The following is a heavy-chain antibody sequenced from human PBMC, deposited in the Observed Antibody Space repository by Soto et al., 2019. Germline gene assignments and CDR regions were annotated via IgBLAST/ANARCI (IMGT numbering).Heavy chain of an antibody. CDR2: ISYDGSNK. CDR1: GFTFSSYA. J-gene: IGHJ6*02. D-gene: IGHD5-18*01. V-gene: IGHV3-30-3*01. Sequence: QVQLVESGGGVVQPGRSLRLSCAASGFTFSSYAMHWVRQAPGKGLEWVAVISYDGSNKYYADSVKGRFTISRDNSKNTLYLQMNSLRAEDTAVYYCVRGQSTRDTAMAYGMDVWGQGTTVTVSS. CDR3: VRGQSTRDTAMAYGMDV.